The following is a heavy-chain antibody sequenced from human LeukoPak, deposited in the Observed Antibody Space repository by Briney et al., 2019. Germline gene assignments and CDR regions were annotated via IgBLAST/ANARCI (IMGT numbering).Heavy chain of an antibody. CDR3: ARSLEEGYYYYYMDV. J-gene: IGHJ6*03. V-gene: IGHV3-30*04. CDR1: GFTVSSYA. D-gene: IGHD3-3*01. CDR2: ISYDGSNK. Sequence: GRSLRLSCAASGFTVSSYAMHWVRQAPGKGLEWVAVISYDGSNKYYADSVKGRFTISRNNSKNTLYLQMNSLRAEDTAVYYCARSLEEGYYYYYMDVWGKGTTVTVSS.